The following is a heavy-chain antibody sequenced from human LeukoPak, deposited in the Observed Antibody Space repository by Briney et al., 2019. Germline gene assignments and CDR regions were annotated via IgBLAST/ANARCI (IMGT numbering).Heavy chain of an antibody. V-gene: IGHV1-2*06. Sequence: ASVKVSCKASGYTFTGYYMHWVRQAPGQGLEWMGRIIPNSGGTNYAQKFQGRVTMTRDTSISTAYMELSRLRSDDTAVYYCARDMGEVVGATLDYWGQGTLVTVSS. CDR3: ARDMGEVVGATLDY. CDR2: IIPNSGGT. D-gene: IGHD1-26*01. J-gene: IGHJ4*02. CDR1: GYTFTGYY.